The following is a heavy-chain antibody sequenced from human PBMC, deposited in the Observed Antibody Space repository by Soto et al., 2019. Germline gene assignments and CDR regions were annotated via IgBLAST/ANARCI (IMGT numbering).Heavy chain of an antibody. CDR3: ARDLGGYNSGWFDP. J-gene: IGHJ5*02. CDR2: IIPIFGTA. Sequence: QVQLVQSGAEVKKPGSSVKVSCKASGATFSSKAISWVGQAPGQGLGGRGGIIPIFGTANYAQKFQGRVTITADESTSTAYMELSSLRSEDTAVYYCARDLGGYNSGWFDPWGQGTLVTVSS. V-gene: IGHV1-69*01. CDR1: GATFSSKA. D-gene: IGHD5-12*01.